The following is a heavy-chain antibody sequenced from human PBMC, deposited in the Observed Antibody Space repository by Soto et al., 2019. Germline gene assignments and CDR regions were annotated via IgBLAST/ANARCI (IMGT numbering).Heavy chain of an antibody. V-gene: IGHV1-8*01. Sequence: ASVKVSCKASGYTFTSYDINWVRQATGQGLEWMGWMNPNSGNTGYAQKFQGRVTMTRNTSISTAYMELSSLGSEDTAVYYCARITIFGVVIIPYYYYGMDVWGQGTTVTVSS. D-gene: IGHD3-3*01. CDR2: MNPNSGNT. J-gene: IGHJ6*02. CDR1: GYTFTSYD. CDR3: ARITIFGVVIIPYYYYGMDV.